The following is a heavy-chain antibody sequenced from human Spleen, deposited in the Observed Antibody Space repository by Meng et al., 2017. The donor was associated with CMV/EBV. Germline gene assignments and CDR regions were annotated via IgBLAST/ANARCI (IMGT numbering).Heavy chain of an antibody. CDR2: ISSSSSYI. Sequence: GGSLRLACAASGFTFSSYSMNWVRQAPVKGLEWVSSISSSSSYIYYADSVKGRFTISRDNAKNSLYLQMNSLRAEDTAVYYCARDRNSYYGGNGGFDYWGQGTLVTVSS. CDR1: GFTFSSYS. V-gene: IGHV3-21*01. J-gene: IGHJ4*02. CDR3: ARDRNSYYGGNGGFDY. D-gene: IGHD4-23*01.